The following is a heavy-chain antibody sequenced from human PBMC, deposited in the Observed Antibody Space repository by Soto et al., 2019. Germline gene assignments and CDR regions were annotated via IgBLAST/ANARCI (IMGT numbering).Heavy chain of an antibody. CDR2: IKSKTDGGTT. CDR3: TTGPGGSSGWFENYYYYMDV. CDR1: GFTFSNAW. J-gene: IGHJ6*03. V-gene: IGHV3-15*01. Sequence: GGSLRLSCAASGFTFSNAWMSWVRQAPGKGLEWVGRIKSKTDGGTTDYAAPVKGRFTISRDDSKNTLYLQMNSLKTEDTAVYYCTTGPGGSSGWFENYYYYMDVWGKGTTVTVSS. D-gene: IGHD6-19*01.